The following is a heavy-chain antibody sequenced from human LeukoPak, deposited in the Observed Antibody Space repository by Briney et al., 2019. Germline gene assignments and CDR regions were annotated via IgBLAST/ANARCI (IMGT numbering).Heavy chain of an antibody. J-gene: IGHJ4*02. Sequence: ASVKVSCKASGYTFASYDINWVRQAAGQGLEWMGWMNPNGGNTAYAQKFQGRVTMTRNMSIRTAYMELSSLIFDDTAVYYCATAGGTNNDYWGQGTLVTVSS. D-gene: IGHD1/OR15-1a*01. CDR1: GYTFASYD. CDR3: ATAGGTNNDY. CDR2: MNPNGGNT. V-gene: IGHV1-8*01.